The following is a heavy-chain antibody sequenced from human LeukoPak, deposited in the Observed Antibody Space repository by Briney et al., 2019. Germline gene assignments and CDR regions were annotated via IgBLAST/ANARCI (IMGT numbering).Heavy chain of an antibody. J-gene: IGHJ4*02. CDR1: GGSISSYY. Sequence: PSETLSLTCTVSGGSISSYYWSWIRQPPGKGLEWIGYIYYSGSTNYNPSLKSRVTISVDTSKNQFSLQLSSVTAADTAVYYCARYSSGWYYFDYWGQGTLVTVSS. CDR3: ARYSSGWYYFDY. V-gene: IGHV4-59*01. CDR2: IYYSGST. D-gene: IGHD6-19*01.